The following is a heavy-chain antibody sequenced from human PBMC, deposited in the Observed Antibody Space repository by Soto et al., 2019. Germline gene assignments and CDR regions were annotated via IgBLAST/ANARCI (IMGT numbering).Heavy chain of an antibody. CDR2: ISDSGADK. CDR3: AKGGPLTIFGVVTTQDYYYYGMDV. Sequence: GGSLRLSCAVSGFTTNKHAMSWVRQAPEKGLEWVAGISDSGADKFYAESVRGRFSISRDESRNTLYLQMNDLRAEDTAVYYCAKGGPLTIFGVVTTQDYYYYGMDVWGQGTTVTVSS. J-gene: IGHJ6*02. V-gene: IGHV3-23*01. CDR1: GFTTNKHA. D-gene: IGHD3-3*01.